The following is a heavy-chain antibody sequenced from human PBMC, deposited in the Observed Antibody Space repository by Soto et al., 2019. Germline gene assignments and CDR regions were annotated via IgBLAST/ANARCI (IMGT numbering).Heavy chain of an antibody. Sequence: QVQLVQSGAEVKKPGASVKVSCKASGYTFTSYAMHWVRQAPGQRLEWMGWINAGNGNTKYSQKFQGRVTITRDTSASTAYMELSTLRSEDTAVYYCAREYYVRFHPIFDYWGQGTLVTVSS. CDR1: GYTFTSYA. V-gene: IGHV1-3*01. J-gene: IGHJ4*02. CDR3: AREYYVRFHPIFDY. D-gene: IGHD3-10*02. CDR2: INAGNGNT.